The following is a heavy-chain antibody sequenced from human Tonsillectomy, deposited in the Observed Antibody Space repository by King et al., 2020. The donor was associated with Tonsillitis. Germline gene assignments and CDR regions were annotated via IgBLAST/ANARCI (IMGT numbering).Heavy chain of an antibody. CDR3: AHRLSPSYCSGGSCYSRGGFDY. CDR1: GFSLSTSGVG. V-gene: IGHV2-5*01. J-gene: IGHJ4*02. D-gene: IGHD2-15*01. Sequence: NLTESGPTLVKPTQTLTLTCTFSGFSLSTSGVGVGWIRQPPGKALEWLALIYWNDDKRYSPSLKSRLTITKDTSKNQVVLTMTNMDPVDTATYYCAHRLSPSYCSGGSCYSRGGFDYWGQGTRVTVSS. CDR2: IYWNDDK.